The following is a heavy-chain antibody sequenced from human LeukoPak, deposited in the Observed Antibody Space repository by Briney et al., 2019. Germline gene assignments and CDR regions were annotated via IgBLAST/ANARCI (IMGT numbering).Heavy chain of an antibody. D-gene: IGHD3-22*01. CDR1: GFTVSRKY. Sequence: GGSLRLSCAASGFTVSRKYMSWVRQAPGKGLEWVSAMYSDGSTHYADSVKGRFTISRDNSKNTLDLQMNSLKVEDTAVYYCASALHYYDSSGYYWYYWGQGTLVTVSS. J-gene: IGHJ4*02. CDR3: ASALHYYDSSGYYWYY. V-gene: IGHV3-66*01. CDR2: MYSDGST.